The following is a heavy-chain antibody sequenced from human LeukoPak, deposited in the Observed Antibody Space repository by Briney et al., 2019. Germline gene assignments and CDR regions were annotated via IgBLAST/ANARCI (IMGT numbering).Heavy chain of an antibody. V-gene: IGHV5-51*01. D-gene: IGHD1-26*01. CDR3: ARLPQYSGSYPLDY. J-gene: IGHJ4*02. CDR2: IYPGDSDT. Sequence: GESLKISCKGSGYSFTSYWIGWVRQMLGKGLEWMGIIYPGDSDTRYSPSFQGQVTISADKSISTAYLQWSSLEASDTAMYYCARLPQYSGSYPLDYWGQGTLVTVSS. CDR1: GYSFTSYW.